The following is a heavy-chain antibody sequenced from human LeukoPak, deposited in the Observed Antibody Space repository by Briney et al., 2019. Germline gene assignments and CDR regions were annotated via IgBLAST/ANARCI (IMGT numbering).Heavy chain of an antibody. J-gene: IGHJ5*02. CDR3: AKVKYDYGDPVGWFDP. CDR1: GFTFSSYA. V-gene: IGHV3-23*01. D-gene: IGHD4-17*01. CDR2: ILGSGGST. Sequence: GGSLRLSCAASGFTFSSYAMAWVRPAPGKGLEWVSHILGSGGSTYYADSVKGRFTISRDNSKNTLYLKMNSLRPEDTAVYYCAKVKYDYGDPVGWFDPWGQGSLVTVSS.